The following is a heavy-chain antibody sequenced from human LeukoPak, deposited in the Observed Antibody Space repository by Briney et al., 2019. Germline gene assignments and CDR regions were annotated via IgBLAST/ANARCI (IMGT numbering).Heavy chain of an antibody. CDR3: ARDRYSSGWTGSNWFDP. CDR1: GHSISSGYY. CDR2: IYHSGST. V-gene: IGHV4-38-2*02. J-gene: IGHJ5*02. D-gene: IGHD6-19*01. Sequence: SETLSLTCTVSGHSISSGYYWGWIRQPPGKGLEWIGSIYHSGSTYYNPSLKSRVTISVDTSKNQFSLKLSSVTAADTAVYYCARDRYSSGWTGSNWFDPWGQGTPVTVSS.